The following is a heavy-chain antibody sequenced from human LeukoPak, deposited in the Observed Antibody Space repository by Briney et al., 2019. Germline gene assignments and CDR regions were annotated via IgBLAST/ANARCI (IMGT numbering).Heavy chain of an antibody. J-gene: IGHJ4*02. Sequence: SETLSLTCTVSGGSISSSSYYWGWIRQPPGKGLEWIGSIYYSGSTYYNPSLKSRVTISVYTSKNQFSLKLSSVTAADTAVYYCSRGRNSTWYTFEGEGQYWGQGTLVTVSS. CDR3: SRGRNSTWYTFEGEGQY. CDR1: GGSISSSSYY. D-gene: IGHD6-13*01. CDR2: IYYSGST. V-gene: IGHV4-39*01.